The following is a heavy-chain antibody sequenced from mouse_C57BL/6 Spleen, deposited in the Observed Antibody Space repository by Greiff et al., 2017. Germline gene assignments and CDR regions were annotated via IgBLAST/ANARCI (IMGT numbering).Heavy chain of an antibody. J-gene: IGHJ2*01. Sequence: VQLKQPGAELVKPGASVKLSCKASGYTFTSYWMHWVKQRPGQGLEWIGMIHPNSGSTNYNEKFKSKATLTVDKSSSTAYMQLSSLTSEDSAVYYCAREDGNSPYYFDYWGQGTTLTVSS. CDR3: AREDGNSPYYFDY. CDR2: IHPNSGST. D-gene: IGHD2-1*01. CDR1: GYTFTSYW. V-gene: IGHV1-64*01.